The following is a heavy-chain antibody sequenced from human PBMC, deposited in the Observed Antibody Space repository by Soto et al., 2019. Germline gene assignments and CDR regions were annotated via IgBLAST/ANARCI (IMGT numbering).Heavy chain of an antibody. V-gene: IGHV3-33*06. J-gene: IGHJ4*02. Sequence: GGSLRLSCAASGFTFSSYGMHWVRQAPGKGLEWVAVIWCGGGNKYYADSVKGRFTISRDNSKNTLYLQMNSLRAEDTAVYYCAKATSGSYDYWGQGTLVTVSS. CDR3: AKATSGSYDY. CDR1: GFTFSSYG. CDR2: IWCGGGNK. D-gene: IGHD1-26*01.